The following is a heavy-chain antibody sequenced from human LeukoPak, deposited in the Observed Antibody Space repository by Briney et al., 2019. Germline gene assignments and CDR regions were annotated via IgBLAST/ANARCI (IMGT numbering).Heavy chain of an antibody. J-gene: IGHJ4*02. CDR3: AKPVTVSSPFDY. D-gene: IGHD3-10*01. CDR1: GFTFSSYA. CDR2: INNNGGST. Sequence: GGSLRLSCAASGFTFSSYAMSWVRQAPGKGLEWVSTINNNGGSTSYADSVEGRFTISRDNSKNTLYLQMNSLRAEDTAVYYCAKPVTVSSPFDYWGQGTLVSVSS. V-gene: IGHV3-23*01.